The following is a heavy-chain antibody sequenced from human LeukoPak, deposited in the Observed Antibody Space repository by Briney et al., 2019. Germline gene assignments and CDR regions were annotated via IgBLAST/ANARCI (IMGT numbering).Heavy chain of an antibody. CDR3: AKSSPFGTTWYGAIDV. V-gene: IGHV3-23*01. CDR1: GFTLSAYA. Sequence: PGGSLRLSCAASGFTLSAYAMSWVRQAPGKGLEWVSAFSGRGATAYYADSVRGRFTISRDNSKNTLFLQMDSLGADDTAVCYCAKSSPFGTTWYGAIDVWGHGTTVTVSS. J-gene: IGHJ6*02. D-gene: IGHD6-13*01. CDR2: FSGRGATA.